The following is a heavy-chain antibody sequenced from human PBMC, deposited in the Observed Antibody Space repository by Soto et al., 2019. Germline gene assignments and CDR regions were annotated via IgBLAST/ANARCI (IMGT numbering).Heavy chain of an antibody. V-gene: IGHV1-69*13. CDR1: GGAFSSYA. CDR3: ARDMTTVTTHGMDV. D-gene: IGHD4-4*01. J-gene: IGHJ6*02. Sequence: SVKVSCKASGGAFSSYAISWVRQAPGQGLEWMGGIIPIFGTANYAQKFQGRVTITADESTSTAYMELSSLRSEDTAVYYCARDMTTVTTHGMDVWGQGTTGTVSS. CDR2: IIPIFGTA.